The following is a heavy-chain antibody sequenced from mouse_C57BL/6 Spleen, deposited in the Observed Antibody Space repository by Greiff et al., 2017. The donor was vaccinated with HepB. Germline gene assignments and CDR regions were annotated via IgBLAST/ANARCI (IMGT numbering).Heavy chain of an antibody. V-gene: IGHV1-72*01. D-gene: IGHD1-1*01. CDR2: IDPNSGGT. J-gene: IGHJ4*01. Sequence: QVQLQQPGAELVKPGASVKLSCKASGYTFTSYWMHWVKQRPGRGLEWIGRIDPNSGGTKYNEKFKSKATLTVDKPSSTAYMQLSSLSSEDSAVYYCARSTTVVYYYAMDYWGQGTSVTVSS. CDR3: ARSTTVVYYYAMDY. CDR1: GYTFTSYW.